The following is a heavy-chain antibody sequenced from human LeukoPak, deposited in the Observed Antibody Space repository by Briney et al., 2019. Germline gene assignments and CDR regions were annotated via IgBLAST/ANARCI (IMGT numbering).Heavy chain of an antibody. CDR1: GGTFSSYA. CDR3: ATYDYGDYERGPFDY. V-gene: IGHV1-69*13. CDR2: IIPIFGTA. D-gene: IGHD4-17*01. J-gene: IGHJ4*02. Sequence: SVKVSCKASGGTFSSYAISWVRQAPGQGLEWMGGIIPIFGTANYAQKFQGRVTITADESTSTAYMELSSLRSEDTAVYYCATYDYGDYERGPFDYWGQGTLVTVSS.